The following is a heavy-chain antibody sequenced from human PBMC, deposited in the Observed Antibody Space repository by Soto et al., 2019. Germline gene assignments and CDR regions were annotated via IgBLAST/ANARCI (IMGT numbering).Heavy chain of an antibody. CDR3: AREFYYDSSGIGFDS. Sequence: SEPLSLTCTVSGVSRSGYYWSWLRQTTGKGLEWIGDFYSSGSPHHNPSLKNRVSISEDRSKNEFSLKLSSVTAADTAIYYCAREFYYDSSGIGFDSWGQGTLVSVSS. CDR1: GVSRSGYY. J-gene: IGHJ4*02. D-gene: IGHD3-22*01. CDR2: FYSSGSP. V-gene: IGHV4-59*01.